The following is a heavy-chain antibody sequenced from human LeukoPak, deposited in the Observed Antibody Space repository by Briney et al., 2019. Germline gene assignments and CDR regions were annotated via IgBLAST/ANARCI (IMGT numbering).Heavy chain of an antibody. V-gene: IGHV3-20*04. D-gene: IGHD3-22*01. Sequence: GGSLRLSCAASGFTFDDYGMSWVRQAPGKGLEWVSNINWNGGSTGYADSVKGRFTISRDNAKSSLYLQMNSLRAEDTALYYCARAPSSGYYFDYWGQGTLVTVSS. CDR3: ARAPSSGYYFDY. CDR1: GFTFDDYG. J-gene: IGHJ4*02. CDR2: INWNGGST.